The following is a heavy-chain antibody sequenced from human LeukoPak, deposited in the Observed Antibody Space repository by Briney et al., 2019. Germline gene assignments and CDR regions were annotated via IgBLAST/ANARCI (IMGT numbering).Heavy chain of an antibody. CDR2: IYSGGST. V-gene: IGHV3-53*01. CDR3: ARLARKSIAAAGTYAFDI. J-gene: IGHJ3*02. CDR1: GFTVSSNY. D-gene: IGHD6-13*01. Sequence: PGGSLRLSCAASGFTVSSNYMSWVRQAPGKGLEWVSVIYSGGSTYYADSVKGRFTISRDNSKNTLYLQMNSLRAEDTAVYYCARLARKSIAAAGTYAFDIWGQGTMVTVSS.